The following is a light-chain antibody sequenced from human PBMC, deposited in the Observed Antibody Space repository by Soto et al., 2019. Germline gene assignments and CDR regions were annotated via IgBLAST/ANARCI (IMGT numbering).Light chain of an antibody. CDR1: QSLVHIDGNTY. J-gene: IGKJ2*01. CDR3: MQATQSYT. Sequence: DIVLTQTRLSSPVTLGQPASISCRSSQSLVHIDGNTYFNWLQQRPGQPPGLLIYKISNRFPGVPDRFSGSRAGTDFTLKISRVEAEDVGVYYCMQATQSYTFGQGTRLEIK. CDR2: KIS. V-gene: IGKV2-24*01.